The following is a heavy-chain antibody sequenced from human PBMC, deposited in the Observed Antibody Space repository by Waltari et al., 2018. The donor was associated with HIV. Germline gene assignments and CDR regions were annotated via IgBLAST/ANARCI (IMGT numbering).Heavy chain of an antibody. CDR3: AKDGGTYTGYFDV. J-gene: IGHJ2*01. CDR1: EFTFSSFD. CDR2: ITGDGSST. D-gene: IGHD1-26*01. V-gene: IGHV3-23*01. Sequence: EVQLLESGGDLVQPGGSLRLSCGASEFTFSSFDMHCVRQAPGRGLEWVSFITGDGSSTVYADSVKGRFSISRDNSRNTLYLQMNRLRDDDTAVYYCAKDGGTYTGYFDVWGRGTLVTVSS.